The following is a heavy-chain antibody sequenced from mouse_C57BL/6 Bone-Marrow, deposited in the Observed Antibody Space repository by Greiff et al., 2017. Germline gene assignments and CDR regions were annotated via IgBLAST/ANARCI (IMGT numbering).Heavy chain of an antibody. CDR3: ARSGPLGRSFDY. D-gene: IGHD4-1*01. CDR2: IYPTSGRT. CDR1: GYTFTSYW. J-gene: IGHJ2*01. V-gene: IGHV1-55*01. Sequence: QVHVKQPGAELVKPGASVKMSCKASGYTFTSYWITWVKQRPGQGLDWIGDIYPTSGRTNYNEKFKSKAILTVDTSSNTAYMQLSSLTSEDSAVFYCARSGPLGRSFDYWGQGTTLTVSS.